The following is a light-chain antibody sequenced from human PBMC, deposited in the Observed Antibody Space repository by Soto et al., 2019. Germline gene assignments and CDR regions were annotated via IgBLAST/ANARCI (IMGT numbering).Light chain of an antibody. CDR1: SSDVGGYNY. V-gene: IGLV2-14*01. J-gene: IGLJ2*01. Sequence: QPALTQPASVSGSPGQSITISCTGTSSDVGGYNYVSWYQQHPGKAPKLMIYDVSNRPSGVSNRFSGSKSGNTASLTISGLQAEDEADYYCSSYTSSSILLVFGGGTKLTVL. CDR3: SSYTSSSILLV. CDR2: DVS.